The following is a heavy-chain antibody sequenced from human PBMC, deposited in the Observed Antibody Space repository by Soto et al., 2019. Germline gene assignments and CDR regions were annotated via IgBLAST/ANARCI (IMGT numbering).Heavy chain of an antibody. Sequence: QVQLAQSGAEVKKPGASVKVSCKASGYTFTNHHMHWVRQVPGEGLEWMGMINPRGGSTNYPQKFKRTPTLTRDTYTSPAYMELSRLTYDATALYYCCRLAYGEGYWGQGTLVTVSS. J-gene: IGHJ4*02. CDR3: CRLAYGEGY. D-gene: IGHD3-10*01. CDR1: GYTFTNHH. CDR2: INPRGGST. V-gene: IGHV1-46*03.